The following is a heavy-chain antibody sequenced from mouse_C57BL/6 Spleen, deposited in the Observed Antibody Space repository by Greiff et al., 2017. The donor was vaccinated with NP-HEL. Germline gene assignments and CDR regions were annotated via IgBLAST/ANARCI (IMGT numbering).Heavy chain of an antibody. D-gene: IGHD1-1*01. CDR1: GYAFSSSW. CDR3: APGSSYAY. J-gene: IGHJ3*01. V-gene: IGHV1-82*01. Sequence: QVQLKESGPELVKPGASVKISCKASGYAFSSSWMNWVKQRPGKGLEWIGRIYPGDGDTNYNGKFKGKATLTADKSSSTAYMQLSSLTSEDSAVYFCAPGSSYAYWGQGTLVTVSA. CDR2: IYPGDGDT.